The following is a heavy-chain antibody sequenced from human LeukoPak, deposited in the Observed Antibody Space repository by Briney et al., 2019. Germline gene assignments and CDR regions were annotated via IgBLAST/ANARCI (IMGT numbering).Heavy chain of an antibody. CDR3: AREEIDRYYDSSGFQDY. V-gene: IGHV1-3*01. Sequence: ASVKVSCKASGYTFTSYAIHWVRQAPGQRLQWMAWINAVNGKTKYSQKFQGRVAITRDTSASTAYMELSSLRSDDTAVYYCAREEIDRYYDSSGFQDYWGQGTLVTVSS. CDR1: GYTFTSYA. D-gene: IGHD3-22*01. J-gene: IGHJ4*02. CDR2: INAVNGKT.